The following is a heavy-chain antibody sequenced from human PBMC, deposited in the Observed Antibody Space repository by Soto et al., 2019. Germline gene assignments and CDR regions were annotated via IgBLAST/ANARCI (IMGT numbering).Heavy chain of an antibody. CDR2: ISYDGSNK. D-gene: IGHD1-26*01. CDR1: GFTFSSYA. J-gene: IGHJ4*02. Sequence: QVQLVESGGGVVQPGRSLRLSCAASGFTFSSYAMHWVRQAPGKWLEWVAVISYDGSNKYYADYVKGRFTISRDNSKNRLYLQMNSLRAEDTAVYYCARDSGPPSKWELPIDWGQGTLVTVSS. V-gene: IGHV3-30-3*01. CDR3: ARDSGPPSKWELPID.